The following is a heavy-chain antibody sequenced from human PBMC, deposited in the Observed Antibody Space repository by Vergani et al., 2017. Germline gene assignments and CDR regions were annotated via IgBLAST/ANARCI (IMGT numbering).Heavy chain of an antibody. CDR2: ISSSGSTI. Sequence: EVQVVESGGGLVQPGGSLRLSCAGSGFTFRSYEMTWVRQAPGTGLEWVSYISSSGSTIYYADSVKGRFTISRDNAKNSLYLQMNSLRAEDTAVYYCARASITIKQSWFDPWGQGTLVTVSS. J-gene: IGHJ5*02. V-gene: IGHV3-48*03. CDR1: GFTFRSYE. CDR3: ARASITIKQSWFDP. D-gene: IGHD3-3*01.